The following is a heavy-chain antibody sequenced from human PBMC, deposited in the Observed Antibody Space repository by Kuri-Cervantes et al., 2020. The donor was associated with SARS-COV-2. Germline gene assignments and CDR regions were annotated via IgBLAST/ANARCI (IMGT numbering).Heavy chain of an antibody. Sequence: ASVKVSCKASGYTFTSCGISWVRQAPGQGLEWMGWISAYNGNTNYAQKFQGRVTMTTDTSTRTAYMELRSLRSDDTAVYYCARDAGQWLGDNWFDPWGQGTLVTVSS. CDR2: ISAYNGNT. D-gene: IGHD6-19*01. CDR3: ARDAGQWLGDNWFDP. CDR1: GYTFTSCG. J-gene: IGHJ5*02. V-gene: IGHV1-18*01.